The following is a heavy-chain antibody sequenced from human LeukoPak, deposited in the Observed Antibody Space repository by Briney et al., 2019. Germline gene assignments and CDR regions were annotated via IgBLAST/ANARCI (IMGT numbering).Heavy chain of an antibody. CDR3: ARDSMVIVVAPD. CDR2: IYHSGST. CDR1: GGSISSGGYY. J-gene: IGHJ4*02. D-gene: IGHD3-22*01. V-gene: IGHV4-30-2*01. Sequence: SETLSLTCTVSGGSISSGGYYWSWIRQPPGKGLEWIGYIYHSGSTYYNPSLKSRVTISVDTSKNQFSLKLSSVTAADTAVYYCARDSMVIVVAPDWGQGTLVTVSS.